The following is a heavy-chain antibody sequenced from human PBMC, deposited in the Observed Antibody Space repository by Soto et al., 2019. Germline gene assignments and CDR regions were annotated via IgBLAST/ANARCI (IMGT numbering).Heavy chain of an antibody. Sequence: ASVKVSCKASGGTFSSYAISWVRQAPGQGLEWMGGIIPIFGTANYAQKFQGRVTITADESTSTAYMELSSLRSEDTAVYYCARDSPDRIAARPDYYYGMDVWGQGTTVTVSS. CDR3: ARDSPDRIAARPDYYYGMDV. CDR2: IIPIFGTA. CDR1: GGTFSSYA. J-gene: IGHJ6*02. D-gene: IGHD6-6*01. V-gene: IGHV1-69*13.